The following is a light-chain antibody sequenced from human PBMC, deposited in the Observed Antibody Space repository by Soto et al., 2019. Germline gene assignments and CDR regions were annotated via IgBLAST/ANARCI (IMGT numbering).Light chain of an antibody. CDR2: AAS. Sequence: DLQMTQSPSSLSASVADRVTITCRASQSISSYLNWYQQKPGKAPKLLISAASSLQSGVPSRFSGSGSGTDFTLTISSLQPEDFGTYYCQQSYSTPRTFGQGTKVEIK. J-gene: IGKJ1*01. V-gene: IGKV1-39*01. CDR1: QSISSY. CDR3: QQSYSTPRT.